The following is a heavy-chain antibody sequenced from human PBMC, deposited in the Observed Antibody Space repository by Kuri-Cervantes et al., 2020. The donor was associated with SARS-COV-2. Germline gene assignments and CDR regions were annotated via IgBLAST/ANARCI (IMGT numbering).Heavy chain of an antibody. CDR1: GFTFSSYS. Sequence: GESLKISCAASGFTFSSYSMNWVRQAPGKGLEWVSNIGSSISTIYHADSVKGRFTVSRDNAKNSLYLQMNSLRAEDMALYYCAKDSVSYYYGSGSFILDYWGQGTLVTVSS. J-gene: IGHJ4*02. V-gene: IGHV3-48*04. CDR2: IGSSISTI. CDR3: AKDSVSYYYGSGSFILDY. D-gene: IGHD3-10*01.